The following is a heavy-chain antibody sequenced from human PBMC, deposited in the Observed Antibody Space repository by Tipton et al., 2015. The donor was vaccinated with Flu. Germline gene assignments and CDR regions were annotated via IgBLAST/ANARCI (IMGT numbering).Heavy chain of an antibody. D-gene: IGHD2-15*01. Sequence: QVQLVQSGGGVVQPGRSLRLSCAASGFTFSSYAMHWVRQAPGKGLEWVAVISYDGSNKYYADSVKGRFTISRDNSKNTLYLQMNSLRAEDTAVYYCARVGLGYCSGGSCRSHPYYFDYWGQGTLVTVSS. J-gene: IGHJ4*02. CDR2: ISYDGSNK. CDR3: ARVGLGYCSGGSCRSHPYYFDY. V-gene: IGHV3-30*04. CDR1: GFTFSSYA.